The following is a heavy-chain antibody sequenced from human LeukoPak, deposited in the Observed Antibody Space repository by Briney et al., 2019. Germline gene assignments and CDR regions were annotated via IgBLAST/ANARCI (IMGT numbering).Heavy chain of an antibody. CDR3: ARTYCSSTSCYNGRIWDYYDSSGYPEVVSGDREVAFDI. CDR2: MNPNSGNT. J-gene: IGHJ3*02. CDR1: GYTFTSYD. V-gene: IGHV1-8*01. D-gene: IGHD2-2*02. Sequence: ASVKVSCKASGYTFTSYDINWVRQATGQGLEWMGWMNPNSGNTGYAQKFQGRVTMTRNTSISTAYMELSSLRSEDTAVYYCARTYCSSTSCYNGRIWDYYDSSGYPEVVSGDREVAFDIWGQGTMVTVSS.